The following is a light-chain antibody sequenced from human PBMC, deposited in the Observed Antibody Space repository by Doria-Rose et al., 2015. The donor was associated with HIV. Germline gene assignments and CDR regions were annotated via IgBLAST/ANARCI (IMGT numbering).Light chain of an antibody. CDR3: QQTYSSPPWT. CDR2: AAS. J-gene: IGKJ1*01. Sequence: TQSPSSLSASIGDRVTITCRASQTVGTYLNWFQQEPGKAPKLLIYAASRLQSGVPSRFSGSGSGTDFTLTFSGLQPGDFATYYCQQTYSSPPWTFGQGTKVEMK. V-gene: IGKV1-39*01. CDR1: QTVGTY.